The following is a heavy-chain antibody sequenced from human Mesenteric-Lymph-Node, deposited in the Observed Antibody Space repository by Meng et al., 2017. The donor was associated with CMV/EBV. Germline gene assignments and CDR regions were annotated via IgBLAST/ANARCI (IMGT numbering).Heavy chain of an antibody. D-gene: IGHD3-22*01. CDR2: LYRGGTT. J-gene: IGHJ3*02. Sequence: GGSLRLSCTASGFIFHNYAMHWVRQAPGKGLEWVTVLYRGGTTYYAVSVKGRFTISRDNSKNTLFLQMNSLRDEDTAVYYCVVYHDSTGSSPGAVDIWGQGTMVTVSS. CDR3: VVYHDSTGSSPGAVDI. V-gene: IGHV3-66*02. CDR1: GFIFHNYA.